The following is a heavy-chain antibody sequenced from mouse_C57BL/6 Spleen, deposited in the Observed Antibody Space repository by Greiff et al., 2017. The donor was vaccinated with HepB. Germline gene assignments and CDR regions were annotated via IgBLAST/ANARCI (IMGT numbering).Heavy chain of an antibody. CDR3: TSYDGYYADY. CDR1: GYTFTDYE. Sequence: QVQLKESGAELVRPGASVTLSCKASGYTFTDYEMHWVKQTPVHGLEWIGAIDPETGGTAYNQKFKGKAILTADKSSSTAYMELRSLTSEDSAVYYCTSYDGYYADYWGQGTTLTVSS. V-gene: IGHV1-15*01. D-gene: IGHD2-3*01. CDR2: IDPETGGT. J-gene: IGHJ2*01.